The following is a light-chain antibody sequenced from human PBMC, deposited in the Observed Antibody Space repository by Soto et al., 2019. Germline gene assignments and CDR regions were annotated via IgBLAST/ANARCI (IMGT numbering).Light chain of an antibody. CDR2: DVS. J-gene: IGLJ2*01. V-gene: IGLV2-14*01. Sequence: QSVLTQPASVSGSPGQSITISCTGTSSDVGGYNYVSWYQQHPGKAPKLMIYDVSNRPSGVSNRFSGSKSGNTASLTISGLQAEDEADYYCSSYTSIILFGGGTKLTVL. CDR1: SSDVGGYNY. CDR3: SSYTSIIL.